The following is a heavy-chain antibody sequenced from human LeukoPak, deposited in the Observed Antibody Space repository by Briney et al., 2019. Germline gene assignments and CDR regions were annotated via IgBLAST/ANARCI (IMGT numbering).Heavy chain of an antibody. V-gene: IGHV1-69*05. D-gene: IGHD2-2*02. J-gene: IGHJ6*03. CDR2: IIPIFGTA. CDR3: ARGQPQYCSSTSCYKGDYYYYMDV. Sequence: GASVKVSCKASGGTFSSYAISWVRQAPGQGLELMGGIIPIFGTANYAQKFQGRVTITTDESTSTAYMELSSLRSEDTAVYYCARGQPQYCSSTSCYKGDYYYYMDVWGKGTTVTVSS. CDR1: GGTFSSYA.